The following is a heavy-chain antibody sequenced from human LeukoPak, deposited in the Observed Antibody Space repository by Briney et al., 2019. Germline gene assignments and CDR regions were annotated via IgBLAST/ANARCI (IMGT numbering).Heavy chain of an antibody. CDR2: IIPIFGTA. J-gene: IGHJ5*02. Sequence: SVKVSCKASGGTFSSYAISWVRQAPGQGLEWMGGIIPIFGTANYAQKFQGRVTITADESTSTAYMELSSLGSEDTAVYYCARRRGSGVVSWFDPWGQGTLVTVSS. V-gene: IGHV1-69*13. CDR3: ARRRGSGVVSWFDP. CDR1: GGTFSSYA. D-gene: IGHD2-15*01.